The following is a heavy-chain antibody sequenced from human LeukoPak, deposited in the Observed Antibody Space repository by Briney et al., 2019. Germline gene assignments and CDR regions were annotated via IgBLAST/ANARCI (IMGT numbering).Heavy chain of an antibody. CDR3: ARLSSHYGDYKVDP. J-gene: IGHJ5*02. Sequence: ASVKVSCKASGYPFSNYDINWVRQATGQGLEWMGWINPHSGKTGYAQKFQGRVTMTTDTSASTAYMELSSLRSEDTAVYYCARLSSHYGDYKVDPWGQGTLVTVSS. CDR2: INPHSGKT. CDR1: GYPFSNYD. V-gene: IGHV1-8*01. D-gene: IGHD4-17*01.